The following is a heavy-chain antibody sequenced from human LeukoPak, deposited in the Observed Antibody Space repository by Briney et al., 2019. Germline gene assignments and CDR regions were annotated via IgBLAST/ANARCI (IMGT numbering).Heavy chain of an antibody. J-gene: IGHJ6*02. V-gene: IGHV4-59*01. D-gene: IGHD2-15*01. CDR1: GGSIGSYY. CDR2: IYYSGST. CDR3: ARSGIIDYYYYGMDV. Sequence: SETLSLTCTVSGGSIGSYYWSWIRQPPGKGLEWIGYIYYSGSTNYNPSLKSRVTISVDTSKNQFSLKLSSVTATDTAVYYCARSGIIDYYYYGMDVWGQGTTVTVSS.